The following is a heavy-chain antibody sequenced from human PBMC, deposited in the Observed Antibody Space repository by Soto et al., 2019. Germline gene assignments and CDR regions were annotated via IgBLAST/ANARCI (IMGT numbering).Heavy chain of an antibody. V-gene: IGHV4-59*01. CDR1: GGSISSYY. D-gene: IGHD2-15*01. CDR2: IYSSGST. Sequence: PSETLSLTCTVSGGSISSYYWTWIRQPPGKGLEWIGYIYSSGSTNYNPSLTSRLTISVDTPNNQFSLKLSSVTAADTAVYYCARLRGNCSGASCYPDYWGQGTLVTVSS. J-gene: IGHJ4*02. CDR3: ARLRGNCSGASCYPDY.